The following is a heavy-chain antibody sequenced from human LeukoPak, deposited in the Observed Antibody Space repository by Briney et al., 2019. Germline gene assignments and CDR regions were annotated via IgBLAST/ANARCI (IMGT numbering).Heavy chain of an antibody. D-gene: IGHD6-13*01. Sequence: PGGSLRLSCAASGFTFSSYAMSWVRQAPGKGLEWVSSIDGSGGSTYYADSVKGRFTISRDNSKNTLYLQMNSLRAEDTAVYYCAKVETAAAATLRGFDYWGQGTLVTVSS. CDR1: GFTFSSYA. V-gene: IGHV3-23*01. CDR2: IDGSGGST. J-gene: IGHJ4*02. CDR3: AKVETAAAATLRGFDY.